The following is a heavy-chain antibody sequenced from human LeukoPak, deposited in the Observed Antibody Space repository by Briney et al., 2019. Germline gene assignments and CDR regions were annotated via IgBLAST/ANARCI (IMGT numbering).Heavy chain of an antibody. CDR1: GGTFSSYA. CDR3: AGTGTKTYYYDSSGYYYD. Sequence: SVKVSCKASGGTFSSYAISWVRQAPGQGLEWMGRIIPIFGTANYAQKFQGRVTITADESTSTAYMELSSLRSEDTAVYYCAGTGTKTYYYDSSGYYYDWGQGTLVTVSS. J-gene: IGHJ4*02. D-gene: IGHD3-22*01. CDR2: IIPIFGTA. V-gene: IGHV1-69*13.